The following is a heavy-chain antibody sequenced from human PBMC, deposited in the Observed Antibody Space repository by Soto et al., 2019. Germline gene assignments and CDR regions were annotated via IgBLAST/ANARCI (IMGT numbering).Heavy chain of an antibody. V-gene: IGHV4-4*02. CDR2: IFHDGTA. CDR3: ARLVYDTRLNYMYFDF. J-gene: IGHJ4*02. D-gene: IGHD3-10*01. Sequence: SETLSLTCAVSGVSLTSGNWWTWVRQSPQRGLEYIGEIFHDGTANYYPSFERRVAMSVDTSRNQFSLKLTSVTAADTAVYFCARLVYDTRLNYMYFDFWGPGTLVTSPQ. CDR1: GVSLTSGNW.